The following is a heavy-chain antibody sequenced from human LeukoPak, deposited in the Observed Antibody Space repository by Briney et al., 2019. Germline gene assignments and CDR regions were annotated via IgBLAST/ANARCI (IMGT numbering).Heavy chain of an antibody. CDR1: GYTFTSYA. Sequence: ASVKVSCKASGYTFTSYAMHWVRQAPGQRLAWMGWINAGNGNTKYSQKFQGRVTITRDTSASTAYMELSSLRSEDTAVYYCARERGTWIQKYFQHWGQGTLVTVSS. CDR2: INAGNGNT. J-gene: IGHJ1*01. CDR3: ARERGTWIQKYFQH. D-gene: IGHD5-18*01. V-gene: IGHV1-3*01.